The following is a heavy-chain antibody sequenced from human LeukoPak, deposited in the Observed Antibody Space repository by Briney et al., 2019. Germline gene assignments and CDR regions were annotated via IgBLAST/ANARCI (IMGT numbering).Heavy chain of an antibody. J-gene: IGHJ4*02. V-gene: IGHV3-7*01. CDR3: ARDPSAGYCTNGVCYTGLFDY. Sequence: GGSLRLSCAASAFTFSNYWMSWVRQAPGKGLEGVAHIKEDGSEINYVDSVKGRFTISRDNSKNTLYLQMNSLRAEDTAVHYCARDPSAGYCTNGVCYTGLFDYWGQGTLVTVSS. CDR2: IKEDGSEI. CDR1: AFTFSNYW. D-gene: IGHD2-8*01.